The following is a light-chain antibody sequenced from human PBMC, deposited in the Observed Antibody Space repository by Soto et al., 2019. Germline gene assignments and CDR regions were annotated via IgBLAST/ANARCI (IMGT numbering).Light chain of an antibody. V-gene: IGKV3-15*01. CDR1: QSISSN. Sequence: EVVMTQSPATLSVSPGERVTLSCRASQSISSNLACYQLKAGQTPRLLVYGASTRATGFPGKFSGSGSGTEFTLTISDLQSEDFAVYFCQQYNDWPPTFGQGTKVEIK. CDR3: QQYNDWPPT. CDR2: GAS. J-gene: IGKJ1*01.